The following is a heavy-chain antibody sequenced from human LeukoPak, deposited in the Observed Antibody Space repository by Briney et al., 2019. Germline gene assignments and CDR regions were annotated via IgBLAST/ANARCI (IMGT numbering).Heavy chain of an antibody. CDR2: INPNSGGT. Sequence: GASVKVSCKASGYTFTGYYMHWVRQAPGQGLEWMGRINPNSGGTNYAQKFQGRVTMTRDTSISTAYMELSRLRSDDTAVYYCARPRFYDSSGYYYVVGDAFDIWGQGTMVTVSS. V-gene: IGHV1-2*06. CDR1: GYTFTGYY. J-gene: IGHJ3*02. CDR3: ARPRFYDSSGYYYVVGDAFDI. D-gene: IGHD3-22*01.